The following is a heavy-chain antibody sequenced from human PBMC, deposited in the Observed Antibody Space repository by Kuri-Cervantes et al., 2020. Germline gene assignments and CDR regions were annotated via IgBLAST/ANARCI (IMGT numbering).Heavy chain of an antibody. CDR1: EYTFTGYY. V-gene: IGHV1-2*02. D-gene: IGHD2/OR15-2a*01. CDR2: INPNSGGT. Sequence: ASVKVSCKASEYTFTGYYMHWVRQAPGQGLEWMGWINPNSGGTNYAQKFQGRVTMTRETSISTAYMELRRLRSDDTAVYYCARVAGGGLLDGTLWGQGTLVTVSS. J-gene: IGHJ4*02. CDR3: ARVAGGGLLDGTL.